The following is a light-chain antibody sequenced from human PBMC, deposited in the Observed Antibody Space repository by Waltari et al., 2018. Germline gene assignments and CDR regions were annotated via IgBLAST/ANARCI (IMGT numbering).Light chain of an antibody. CDR3: AAWDDSLNGWV. Sequence: QSVTISCSGSVSNIGSNAVNWYQQLPGKAPKLLIFFDDLLPSGVSDRFSGSKSGTSASLAISGLQPEDEADYYCAAWDDSLNGWVFGGGTKLTVL. CDR2: FDD. J-gene: IGLJ3*02. V-gene: IGLV1-36*01. CDR1: VSNIGSNA.